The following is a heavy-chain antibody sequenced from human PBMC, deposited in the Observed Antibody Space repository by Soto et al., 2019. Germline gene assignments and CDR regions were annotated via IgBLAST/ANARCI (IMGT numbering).Heavy chain of an antibody. D-gene: IGHD3-22*01. CDR2: IYYSGGT. J-gene: IGHJ4*02. Sequence: QVQLQQSGPGLVKPSETLSLTCAVSGGSFGSYSWNWIRQPPGKGLEWIGKIYYSGGTGYNPSLISRVTLSIDTSKNQLSLMLSSGTAADTAVYYCARYGLYTDRSGPRDDGFDYWGQGALVTDSA. CDR1: GGSFGSYS. CDR3: ARYGLYTDRSGPRDDGFDY. V-gene: IGHV4-59*01.